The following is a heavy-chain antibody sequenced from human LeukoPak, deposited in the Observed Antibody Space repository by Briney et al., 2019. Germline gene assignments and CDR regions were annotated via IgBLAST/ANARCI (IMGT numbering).Heavy chain of an antibody. CDR2: ISSSGSTI. V-gene: IGHV3-48*04. CDR3: CRVELSTIGIGNFDF. CDR1: GFTFSTYS. Sequence: PGGSLRLSCAASGFTFSTYSMNWVRQAPGKGLEWVSYISSSGSTIYYADSVKGRFTISRDNAKNSLYVQMNSLTSEDTAVYDWCRVELSTIGIGNFDFWGQGILVTVSS. J-gene: IGHJ4*02. D-gene: IGHD2-15*01.